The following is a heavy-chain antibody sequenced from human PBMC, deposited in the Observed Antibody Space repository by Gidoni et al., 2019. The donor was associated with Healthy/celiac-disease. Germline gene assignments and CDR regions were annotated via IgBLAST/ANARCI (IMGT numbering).Heavy chain of an antibody. CDR2: ISSSSSYI. Sequence: EVPLLESGGGLVKPGGSLRLSCAASRFTFSSYSMNWVRQAPGKGLEWGASISSSSSYIYYEDSVKGRFTIARDNAKNSMYLQMNSLRAEDTAVYDCARDEGGTTSNWFDPWGQGTLVTVSA. D-gene: IGHD1-7*01. CDR3: ARDEGGTTSNWFDP. CDR1: RFTFSSYS. J-gene: IGHJ5*02. V-gene: IGHV3-21*01.